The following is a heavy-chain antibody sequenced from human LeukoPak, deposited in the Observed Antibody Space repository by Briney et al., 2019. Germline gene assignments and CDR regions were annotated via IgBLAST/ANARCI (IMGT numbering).Heavy chain of an antibody. CDR3: ARDVDMDLLQGVGRAFDV. J-gene: IGHJ3*01. Sequence: ASVKVSCKASGYTFTSYGISWVRQAPGQGLEWMGWISAYNGDTVYAQNLQGRVTMTTDTATSSGYMELRSLRSDDTAVYYCARDVDMDLLQGVGRAFDVWSQGTLVSVSS. V-gene: IGHV1-18*01. D-gene: IGHD1-26*01. CDR2: ISAYNGDT. CDR1: GYTFTSYG.